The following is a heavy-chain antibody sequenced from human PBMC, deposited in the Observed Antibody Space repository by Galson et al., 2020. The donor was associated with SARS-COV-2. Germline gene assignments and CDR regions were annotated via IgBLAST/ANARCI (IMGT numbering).Heavy chain of an antibody. CDR1: GESLRDYF. J-gene: IGHJ6*02. CDR2: INHTGST. D-gene: IGHD1-1*01. V-gene: IGHV4-34*01. Sequence: SETLYLTCAVYGESLRDYFWTWIRQPPGKGPEWIGEINHTGSTNYSPSLKSRVTMSVDMSKKQFSLKLSSVTAADTAVYYCATSQSKSTKYGLDVWGQGTTVTVSS. CDR3: ATSQSKSTKYGLDV.